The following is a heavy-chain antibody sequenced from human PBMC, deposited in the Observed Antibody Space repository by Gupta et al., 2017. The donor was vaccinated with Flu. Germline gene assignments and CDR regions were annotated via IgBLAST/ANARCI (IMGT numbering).Heavy chain of an antibody. V-gene: IGHV3-33*01. J-gene: IGHJ6*02. D-gene: IGHD3-3*01. CDR2: MWYDGSNQ. CDR1: YA. CDR3: AVDWTISGKYNGMDV. Sequence: YAIHWVRQAPGKGLAWVAVMWYDGSNQYYEDSGKGRFTISRDNSKNTLDLQMIRLRVDNTAVYYCAVDWTISGKYNGMDVWGQGTTVTVSS.